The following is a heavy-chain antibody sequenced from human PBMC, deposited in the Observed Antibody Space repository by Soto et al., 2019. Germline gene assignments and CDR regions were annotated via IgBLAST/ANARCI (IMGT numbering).Heavy chain of an antibody. J-gene: IGHJ4*02. CDR1: GFTFSSYG. Sequence: PGGSLRLSCAASGFTFSSYGMHWVRQAPGKGLEWVAVISYDGSNKYYADSVKGRFTISRDNSKNTLYLQMNSLRAEDTAVYYCAKGRIVVVPAAIPYYFDYWGQGTLVTVSS. D-gene: IGHD2-2*01. CDR3: AKGRIVVVPAAIPYYFDY. CDR2: ISYDGSNK. V-gene: IGHV3-30*18.